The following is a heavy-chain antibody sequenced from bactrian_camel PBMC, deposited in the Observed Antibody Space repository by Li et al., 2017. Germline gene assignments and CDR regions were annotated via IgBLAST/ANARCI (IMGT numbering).Heavy chain of an antibody. Sequence: VQLVESGGGLVQPGGSLRLFCAASGFASGDYAMAWVRRAPGKGLEWVASIITGDATTFYAESVKGRFTVSRDNGKNTVYLQMNLLKTEDTAVYYCATGPGLGTFDYWGQGTQVTVS. D-gene: IGHD5*01. CDR2: IITGDATT. V-gene: IGHV3-1*01. J-gene: IGHJ4*01. CDR1: GFASGDYA. CDR3: ATGPGLGTFDY.